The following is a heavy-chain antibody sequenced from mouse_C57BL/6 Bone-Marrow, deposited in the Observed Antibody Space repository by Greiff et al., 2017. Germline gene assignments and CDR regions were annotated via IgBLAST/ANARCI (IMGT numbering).Heavy chain of an antibody. CDR2: IYPGSGST. Sequence: QVQLKQPGAELVKPGASVKMSCKASGYTFTSYWITWVKQRPGQGLEWIGDIYPGSGSTNYNETFKSKATLTVDTSSSTAFMQLSSLTSEDSAVYYCARWFYDYALDYWGQGTTLTVSS. V-gene: IGHV1-55*01. D-gene: IGHD2-4*01. CDR1: GYTFTSYW. CDR3: ARWFYDYALDY. J-gene: IGHJ2*01.